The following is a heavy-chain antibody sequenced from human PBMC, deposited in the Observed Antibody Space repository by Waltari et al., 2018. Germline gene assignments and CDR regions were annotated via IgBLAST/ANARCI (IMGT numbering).Heavy chain of an antibody. CDR3: AREQQLVLGRSGRFDP. V-gene: IGHV4-34*01. CDR1: GGSLSGYY. Sequence: QVRLQQWGAGLLKPSETLSHTCAVYGGSLSGYYWNWIRQSPEKGLEWIGEINHSGGTNYNPSLKSRVTISIDKSKNQFSLKMTSVTAADTAVYYCAREQQLVLGRSGRFDPWGRGTPVTVSS. J-gene: IGHJ5*02. CDR2: INHSGGT. D-gene: IGHD6-13*01.